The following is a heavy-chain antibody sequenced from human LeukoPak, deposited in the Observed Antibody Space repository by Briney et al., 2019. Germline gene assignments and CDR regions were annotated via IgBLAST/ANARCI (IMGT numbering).Heavy chain of an antibody. J-gene: IGHJ4*02. CDR2: ISAYNGNT. D-gene: IGHD3-22*01. V-gene: IGHV1-18*01. CDR3: ARSSGGYYYDSSGFLDY. CDR1: GYTFTSYG. Sequence: ASVKVSCKASGYTFTSYGISWVRQAPGQGLEWLGWISAYNGNTNYAQKLQGRVTMTTDTSTSTAYMELRSLRSDDTAVYYCARSSGGYYYDSSGFLDYWGQGTLVTVSS.